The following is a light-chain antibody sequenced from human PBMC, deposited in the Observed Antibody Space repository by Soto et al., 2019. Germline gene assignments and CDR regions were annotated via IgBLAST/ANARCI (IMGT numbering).Light chain of an antibody. V-gene: IGLV1-40*01. J-gene: IGLJ1*01. CDR3: QSYDSSLSEV. Sequence: QSVLTQPPSASGAPGQRVTLSCTGTSSNIGAGYDVHWYQQLPGTAPKLLIYVNNNRPSGVPDRFSGSKSGTSASLAITGLQAEDEADYYCQSYDSSLSEVFGTGTKLTVL. CDR1: SSNIGAGYD. CDR2: VNN.